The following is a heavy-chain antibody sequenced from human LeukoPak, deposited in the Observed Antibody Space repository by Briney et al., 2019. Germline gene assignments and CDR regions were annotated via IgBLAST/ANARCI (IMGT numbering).Heavy chain of an antibody. CDR3: AREGYYDSSGYSIRFSY. CDR2: INSDGRTT. Sequence: GGSLRLSCEASEFTFSSYWMHWVRQAPGKGLVWVSRINSDGRTTIYADSVKGRFTISRDNAKNTLYLQMNSLRTEDTAVYYCAREGYYDSSGYSIRFSYWGQGTLVTVSS. CDR1: EFTFSSYW. V-gene: IGHV3-74*01. J-gene: IGHJ4*02. D-gene: IGHD3-22*01.